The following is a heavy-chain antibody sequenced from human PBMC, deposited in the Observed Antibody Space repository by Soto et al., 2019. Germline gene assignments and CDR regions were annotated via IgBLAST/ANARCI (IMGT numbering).Heavy chain of an antibody. Sequence: SETLSLTCTVSGGSISSYYWSWIRQPPGKGLEWIGYIYYSGSTNYNPSLKSRVTISVDTSKNQFSLKLSSVTAADTAVYYCARGYCSGGSCYPPRNNWFDPWGQGTLVTVSS. CDR3: ARGYCSGGSCYPPRNNWFDP. D-gene: IGHD2-15*01. J-gene: IGHJ5*02. V-gene: IGHV4-59*01. CDR1: GGSISSYY. CDR2: IYYSGST.